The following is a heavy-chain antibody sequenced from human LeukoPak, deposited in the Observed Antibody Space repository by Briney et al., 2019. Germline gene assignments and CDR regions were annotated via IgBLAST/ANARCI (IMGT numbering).Heavy chain of an antibody. CDR3: ARDLDMRWGGYFDY. CDR1: GYTFTGYY. V-gene: IGHV1-2*02. D-gene: IGHD3-10*01. J-gene: IGHJ4*02. CDR2: INPNSGGI. Sequence: ASVKVSCKASGYTFTGYYMHWVRQAPGQGLEWMGWINPNSGGINYAQKFQGRVTMTRDTSISTAYMELSRLRSDDTAVYYCARDLDMRWGGYFDYWGQGTLVTVSS.